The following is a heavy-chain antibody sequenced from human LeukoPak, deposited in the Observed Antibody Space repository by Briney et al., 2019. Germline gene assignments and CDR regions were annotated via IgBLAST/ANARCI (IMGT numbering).Heavy chain of an antibody. CDR1: GGSISSYY. D-gene: IGHD5-24*01. Sequence: SETLSLTCTVSGGSISSYYWSWIRQPPGKGLEWIGYIYYSGSTNYNPSLKSRVTISVDTSKNQFSLKLSSVTAADTAVYYCARGRDGYNFAFDIWGQGTMVTVSS. CDR3: ARGRDGYNFAFDI. V-gene: IGHV4-59*01. J-gene: IGHJ3*02. CDR2: IYYSGST.